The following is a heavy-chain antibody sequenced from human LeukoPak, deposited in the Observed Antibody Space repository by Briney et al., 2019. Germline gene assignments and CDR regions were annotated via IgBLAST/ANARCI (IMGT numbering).Heavy chain of an antibody. CDR3: SRDANYYDSSRHYFDAFDI. D-gene: IGHD3-22*01. V-gene: IGHV3-7*01. J-gene: IGHJ3*02. CDR1: GFTFSKYW. CDR2: IRGDGSVK. Sequence: GGSLRLSCAASGFTFSKYWMTWVRQAPGKGLEWVATIRGDGSVKYLLDSVKGRFTISRGNVKNSLSLEMNNLRAEDTAVYYCSRDANYYDSSRHYFDAFDIWGQGTMVTVSS.